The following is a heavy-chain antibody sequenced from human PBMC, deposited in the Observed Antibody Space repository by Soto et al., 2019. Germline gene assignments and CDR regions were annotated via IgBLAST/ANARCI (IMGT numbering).Heavy chain of an antibody. CDR2: ISGSGGTT. CDR3: AKRIRDY. Sequence: GGSLRLSCAASGFIFSSYGMSWVRQAPGKGLEWVSAISGSGGTTYYADSVKGRFTISRDQFKNTLYLQMNSLRVEDTAIYYCAKRIRDYWGLGTLVTVSS. CDR1: GFIFSSYG. J-gene: IGHJ4*02. D-gene: IGHD2-15*01. V-gene: IGHV3-23*01.